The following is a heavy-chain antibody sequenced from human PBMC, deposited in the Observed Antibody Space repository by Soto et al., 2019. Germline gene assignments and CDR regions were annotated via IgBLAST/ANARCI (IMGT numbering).Heavy chain of an antibody. V-gene: IGHV1-2*02. J-gene: IGHJ3*02. CDR1: GYTFTGYY. CDR2: INPNSGGT. D-gene: IGHD3-3*01. CDR3: ASGALTWAYDFWSGPDDI. Sequence: GGSVKVSCKASGYTFTGYYMHWVRQAPGQGLEWMGWINPNSGGTNYAQKFQGRVTMTRDTSISTAYMELSRLRSDDTAVYYCASGALTWAYDFWSGPDDIWGQGTMVTVSS.